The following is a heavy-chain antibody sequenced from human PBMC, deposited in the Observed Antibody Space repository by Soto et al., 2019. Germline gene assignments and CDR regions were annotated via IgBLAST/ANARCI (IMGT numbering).Heavy chain of an antibody. CDR2: IYPGDSDT. J-gene: IGHJ5*02. Sequence: GESLKISCKGSGYSFTSYWIGWVRQMPGKGLEWMGIIYPGDSDTRYSPSFQGQVTISADKSISTAYLQWSSLKASDTAMYYCARASPRLSGGSYWFDPWGQGTLVTVSS. V-gene: IGHV5-51*01. D-gene: IGHD3-10*01. CDR3: ARASPRLSGGSYWFDP. CDR1: GYSFTSYW.